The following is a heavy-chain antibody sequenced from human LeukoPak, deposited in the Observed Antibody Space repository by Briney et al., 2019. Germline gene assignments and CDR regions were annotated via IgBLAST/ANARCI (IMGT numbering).Heavy chain of an antibody. Sequence: GSLRLSCAASGFTFSDYYMSWTRQAPGKGLEWASYISSSGSTIYYADSVKGRFTISRDNAKNSLYLQMNSLRAEDTAVYYCACLGSGSYRWVFDYWGQGTLVTVSS. D-gene: IGHD1-26*01. CDR2: ISSSGSTI. CDR3: ACLGSGSYRWVFDY. V-gene: IGHV3-11*01. CDR1: GFTFSDYY. J-gene: IGHJ4*02.